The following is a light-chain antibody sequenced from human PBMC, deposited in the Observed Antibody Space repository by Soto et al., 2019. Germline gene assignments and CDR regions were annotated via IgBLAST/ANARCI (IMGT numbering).Light chain of an antibody. V-gene: IGKV4-1*01. CDR2: WAS. J-gene: IGKJ3*01. Sequence: DIVLTQSPDSLAVSLGERATINCKSSQSLLNSSNNKNYLAWLQQKPGQPPKLLIYWASTRESGVPDRFSGSGSGTDFTLTISSLQAEDVALYDCQQYSYAPFTFGPGTKVDIK. CDR1: QSLLNSSNNKNY. CDR3: QQYSYAPFT.